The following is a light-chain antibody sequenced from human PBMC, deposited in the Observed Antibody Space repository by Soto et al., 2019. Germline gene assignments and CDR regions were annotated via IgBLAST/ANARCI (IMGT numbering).Light chain of an antibody. CDR3: QQYNNWPQT. CDR1: QSVSTN. CDR2: GAS. J-gene: IGKJ1*01. V-gene: IGKV3-15*01. Sequence: EIVMTQSPATLSVSPGERATLSCRASQSVSTNLARYQQKPGQAPRLLIYGASTRATGIPARFSGSGSGTEFTLTISSPQSEDFAVYYCQQYNNWPQTFGQGTKVVIK.